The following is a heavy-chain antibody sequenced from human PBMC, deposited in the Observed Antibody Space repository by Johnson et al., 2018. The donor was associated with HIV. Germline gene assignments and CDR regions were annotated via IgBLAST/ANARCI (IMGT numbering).Heavy chain of an antibody. J-gene: IGHJ3*02. CDR3: AKVAPSYYYDSSGYPDAFDI. CDR2: ISYHGSDT. CDR1: GFTFSSYA. D-gene: IGHD3-22*01. V-gene: IGHV3-30*04. Sequence: VQLVESGGGVVQPGRSLRLSCAASGFTFSSYAMHWVRQAPGKGLEWVALISYHGSDTYYAASVQGRFTISRDNSKDMLYLQMNSLRAEDTAVYYCAKVAPSYYYDSSGYPDAFDIWGQGTMVTVSS.